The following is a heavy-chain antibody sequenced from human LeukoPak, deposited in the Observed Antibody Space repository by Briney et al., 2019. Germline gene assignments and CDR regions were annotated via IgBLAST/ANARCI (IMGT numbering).Heavy chain of an antibody. CDR1: GFTFSSYG. J-gene: IGHJ4*02. V-gene: IGHV3-23*01. CDR2: IIGSGSST. CDR3: AKLADWAGSGSYADY. D-gene: IGHD3-10*01. Sequence: PGGSLRLSCAASGFTFSSYGMSWVRQAPGKGLQWVSVIIGSGSSTYYADSVKGRFTISRDNARNTLYLQMNSLRAEDTAVYYCAKLADWAGSGSYADYWGQGTLVTVSS.